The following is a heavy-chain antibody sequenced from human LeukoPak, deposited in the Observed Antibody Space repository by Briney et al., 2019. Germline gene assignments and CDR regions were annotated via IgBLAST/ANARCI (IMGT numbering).Heavy chain of an antibody. Sequence: GGSLRLSCAASGFTFSTYWMSWARQAPGKGLEWVANIEDDGIEKYYVDSVKGRFTISRDNAKNSLYLQMNSLRAEDTAVYYCARDHLWAPVDYWGQGTLVTVSS. J-gene: IGHJ4*02. CDR3: ARDHLWAPVDY. D-gene: IGHD2-21*01. CDR1: GFTFSTYW. CDR2: IEDDGIEK. V-gene: IGHV3-7*01.